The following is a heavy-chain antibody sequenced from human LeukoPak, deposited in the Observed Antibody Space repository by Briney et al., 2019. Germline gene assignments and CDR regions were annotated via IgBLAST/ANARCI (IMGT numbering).Heavy chain of an antibody. CDR2: IIPIFGTA. V-gene: IGHV1-69*01. J-gene: IGHJ6*03. Sequence: SVKVSCKASGGTFSSYAISWVRQAPGQGLEWMGGIIPIFGTANYAQKFQGRVTITADESTSTAYMELSSLRSEDTAVYYCARGALDTAMARGAYYYYYMDVWGKGTTVTVSS. D-gene: IGHD5-18*01. CDR1: GGTFSSYA. CDR3: ARGALDTAMARGAYYYYYMDV.